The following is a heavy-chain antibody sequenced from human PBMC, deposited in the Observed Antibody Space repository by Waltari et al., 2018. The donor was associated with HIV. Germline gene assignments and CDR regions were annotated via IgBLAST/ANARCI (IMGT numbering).Heavy chain of an antibody. CDR2: INWNGGST. D-gene: IGHD6-13*01. CDR1: GFNFDDYG. J-gene: IGHJ4*02. V-gene: IGHV3-20*04. CDR3: ARRSSSGSWYSSLDY. Sequence: EVHLLESGGRVVRPGGSLRLSCAASGFNFDDYGLTWVRQVPGNGLAWFSGINWNGGSTGYADSVKGRFTISRDNANNHLYLQMNSLRAEDTALYYCARRSSSGSWYSSLDYWGQGTLVIVSS.